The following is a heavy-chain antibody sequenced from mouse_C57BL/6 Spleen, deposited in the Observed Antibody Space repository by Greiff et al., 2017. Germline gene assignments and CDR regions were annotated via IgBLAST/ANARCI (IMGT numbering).Heavy chain of an antibody. CDR2: ISYDGSN. V-gene: IGHV3-6*01. CDR1: GYSITSGYY. D-gene: IGHD1-1*01. J-gene: IGHJ4*01. Sequence: EVQLQQSGPGLVKPSQSLSLTCSVTGYSITSGYYWNWIRQFPGNKLEWMGYISYDGSNNYNPSLKNRISITRDTSKNQFFLKLNSVTTEDTATYYCARSYLGAMDYWGQGTSVTVSS. CDR3: ARSYLGAMDY.